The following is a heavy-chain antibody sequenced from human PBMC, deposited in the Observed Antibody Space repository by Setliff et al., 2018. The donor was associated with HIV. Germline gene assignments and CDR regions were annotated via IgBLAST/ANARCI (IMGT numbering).Heavy chain of an antibody. CDR2: LSFDEENV. V-gene: IGHV3-30*04. D-gene: IGHD1-1*01. CDR3: ARVFRGADDHTGPFDY. CDR1: GFTFSDYA. Sequence: GGSLRLSCAASGFTFSDYAMHWVRQAPGKGLEWLAVLSFDEENVLYAASVKGRFTISRDNPKNTLYLQMNSLTVEDTAVYYCARVFRGADDHTGPFDYWGQGTLVTVSS. J-gene: IGHJ4*02.